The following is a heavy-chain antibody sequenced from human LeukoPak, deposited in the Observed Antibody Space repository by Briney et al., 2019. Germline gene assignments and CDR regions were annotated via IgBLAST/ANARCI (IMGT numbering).Heavy chain of an antibody. Sequence: PSETLSLTCAVYGGSFSGYYWSWIRQPPGKGLEWIGEINHSGSTNYNPSLKSRVTISVDTSKNQFSLKPSSVTAADTAVYYCARVSVVRYFDWLSPWGQGTLVTVSS. CDR3: ARVSVVRYFDWLSP. J-gene: IGHJ5*02. V-gene: IGHV4-34*01. CDR2: INHSGST. D-gene: IGHD3-9*01. CDR1: GGSFSGYY.